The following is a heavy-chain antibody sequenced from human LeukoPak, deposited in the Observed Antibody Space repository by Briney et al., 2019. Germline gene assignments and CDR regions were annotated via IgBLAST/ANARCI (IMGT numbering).Heavy chain of an antibody. Sequence: GESLKISCKGSGYSFTSYWIGWVRQMPGKGLEWMGIIYPGDSDTRYSPSFQGQVTISADKSISTAYLQWSSLKASDTAMYYCARQPVLRYFDWLAVLYFDYWGQGTLATVSS. CDR3: ARQPVLRYFDWLAVLYFDY. CDR1: GYSFTSYW. V-gene: IGHV5-51*01. D-gene: IGHD3-9*01. CDR2: IYPGDSDT. J-gene: IGHJ4*02.